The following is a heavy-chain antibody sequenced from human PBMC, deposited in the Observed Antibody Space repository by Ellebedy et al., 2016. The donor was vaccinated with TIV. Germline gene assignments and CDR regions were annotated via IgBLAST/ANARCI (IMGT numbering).Heavy chain of an antibody. J-gene: IGHJ3*02. CDR1: GFTVSSNY. CDR3: ARGLPKPMFAFDI. CDR2: INHSGST. D-gene: IGHD3-10*02. Sequence: ESLKISCAASGFTVSSNYMSWIRQPPGKGLEWIGEINHSGSTNYIKSRVTISVDTSKNQFSLKLTSVTAADTAVYYCARGLPKPMFAFDIWGQGTMVTVSS. V-gene: IGHV4-34*01.